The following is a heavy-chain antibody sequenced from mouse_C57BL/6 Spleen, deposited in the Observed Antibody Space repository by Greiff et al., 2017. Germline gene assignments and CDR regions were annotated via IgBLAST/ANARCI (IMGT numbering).Heavy chain of an antibody. Sequence: QVQLKQPGAELVRPGSSVKLSCKASGYTFTSYWMDWVKQRPGQGLEWIGNIYPSDSETHYNQKFKDKATLTVDKSSSTAYMQLSSLTSEDSAVYYGARDDYWGQGTTLTVSS. CDR3: ARDDY. CDR2: IYPSDSET. J-gene: IGHJ2*01. CDR1: GYTFTSYW. V-gene: IGHV1-61*01.